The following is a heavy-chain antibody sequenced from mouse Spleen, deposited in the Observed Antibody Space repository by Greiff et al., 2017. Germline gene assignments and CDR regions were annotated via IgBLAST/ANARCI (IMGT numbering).Heavy chain of an antibody. CDR1: GFSLTSYG. V-gene: IGHV2-2*01. D-gene: IGHD4-1*01. J-gene: IGHJ3*01. CDR2: IWSGGST. Sequence: QVQLKESGPGLVQPSQSLSITCTVSGFSLTSYGVHWVRQSPGKGLEWLGVIWSGGSTDYNAAFISRLSISKDNSKSQVFFKMNSLQADDTAIYYCASGTGTAFAYWGQGTLVTVSA. CDR3: ASGTGTAFAY.